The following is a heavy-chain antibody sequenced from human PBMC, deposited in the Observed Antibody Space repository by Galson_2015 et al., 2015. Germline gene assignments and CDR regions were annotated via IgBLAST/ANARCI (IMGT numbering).Heavy chain of an antibody. CDR2: YSAAAGTT. CDR1: GVSFSGSV. J-gene: IGHJ5*02. V-gene: IGHV3-23*01. Sequence: LFCSAAGVSFSGSVFCWGRQAPGKGVVEFSSYSAAAGTTNFTHSVKSRFTISRDKSSNPLYLQLNSLTVEDTALYACARDSYASGSWWLVWFDHWGQGSLVAVSS. D-gene: IGHD3-10*01. CDR3: ARDSYASGSWWLVWFDH.